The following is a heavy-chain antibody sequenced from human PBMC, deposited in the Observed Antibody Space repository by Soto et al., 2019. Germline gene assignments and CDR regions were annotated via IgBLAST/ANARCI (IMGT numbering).Heavy chain of an antibody. CDR3: AKDSGSSGSFDY. J-gene: IGHJ4*02. V-gene: IGHV3-23*01. D-gene: IGHD6-19*01. CDR2: ISGSGGST. CDR1: GFTFSSYA. Sequence: EVQLLESGGGLVQPGGSLRLSCAASGFTFSSYAMSWVRQAPGKGLEWVSAISGSGGSTYYADSVKCRFTISRDNSKHTLYLQMNSLRAEDTAVYYCAKDSGSSGSFDYWGQVTLVTVAS.